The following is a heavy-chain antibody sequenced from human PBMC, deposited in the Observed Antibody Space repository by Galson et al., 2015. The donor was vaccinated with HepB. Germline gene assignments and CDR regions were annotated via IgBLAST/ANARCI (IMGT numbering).Heavy chain of an antibody. CDR3: ARGSGYSYATPFDY. CDR1: GYSFTSYA. Sequence: QSGAEVKKPGESLKISCKGSGYSFTSYAMHWVRQAPGQRLEWMGWINAGNGCTKYSQKFQGRVTLTRDTSATTTYMELSSLTSEDTAVYYCARGSGYSYATPFDYWGQGTLVPVSS. V-gene: IGHV1-3*01. D-gene: IGHD5-18*01. J-gene: IGHJ4*02. CDR2: INAGNGCT.